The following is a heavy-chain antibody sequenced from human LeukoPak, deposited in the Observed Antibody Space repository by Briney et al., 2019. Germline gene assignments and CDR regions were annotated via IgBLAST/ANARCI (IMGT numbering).Heavy chain of an antibody. Sequence: SETLSLTCTVSGGSISSYYWSWLRQPAGKGLEWIGRIYTSGSTNYNPSLKSRVTMSVDTSNNQFSLTLSSVTAADTAVYYCARDFWVVGANHYYYYMDVWGKGTTVTVSS. V-gene: IGHV4-4*07. J-gene: IGHJ6*03. D-gene: IGHD1-26*01. CDR2: IYTSGST. CDR3: ARDFWVVGANHYYYYMDV. CDR1: GGSISSYY.